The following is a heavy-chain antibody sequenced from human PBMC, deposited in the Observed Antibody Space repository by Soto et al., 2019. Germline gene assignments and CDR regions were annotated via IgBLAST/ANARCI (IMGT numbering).Heavy chain of an antibody. J-gene: IGHJ4*02. V-gene: IGHV4-59*08. CDR1: CGSISSYY. D-gene: IGHD1-26*01. CDR3: ARHVGAPEYYFDY. CDR2: IYYSGST. Sequence: PSETLSLTCTVSCGSISSYYWSWIRQPPGKGLEWIGYIYYSGSTNYNPSLKSRVTISVDTSKNQFSLKLSSVTAADTAVYYCARHVGAPEYYFDYWGQGTLVTVSS.